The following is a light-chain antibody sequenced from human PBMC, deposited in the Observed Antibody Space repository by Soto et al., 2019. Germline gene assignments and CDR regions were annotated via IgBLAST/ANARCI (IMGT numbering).Light chain of an antibody. CDR2: GAS. V-gene: IGKV3-20*01. J-gene: IGKJ1*01. CDR1: QSFSSNY. CDR3: HHYASSSRT. Sequence: EIVLTQSPGTLSLSPGERATLSCRASQSFSSNYLAWYQQKPGQAPRLLIYGASSRATGIPDRFSGSGSGTDFTLTISRLEPEEFAVYYCHHYASSSRTFGQGTKVEIK.